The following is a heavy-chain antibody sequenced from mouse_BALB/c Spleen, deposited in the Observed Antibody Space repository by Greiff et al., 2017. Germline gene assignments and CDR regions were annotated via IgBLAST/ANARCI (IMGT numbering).Heavy chain of an antibody. V-gene: IGHV2-6-7*01. D-gene: IGHD2-3*01. CDR3: AREDGSIPYYYAMDY. CDR2: IWGDGST. Sequence: VQLQQSGPGLVAPSQSLSITCTVSGFSLTGYGVNWVRQPPGKGLEWLGMIWGDGSTDYNSALKSRLSISKDNSKNQVFLKMNSLQTDDTARYYCAREDGSIPYYYAMDYWGQGTSVTVSS. CDR1: GFSLTGYG. J-gene: IGHJ4*01.